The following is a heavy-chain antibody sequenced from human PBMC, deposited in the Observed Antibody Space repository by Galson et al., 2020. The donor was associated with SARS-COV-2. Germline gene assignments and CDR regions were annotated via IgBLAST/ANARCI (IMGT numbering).Heavy chain of an antibody. Sequence: GESLKISCAASGFLFSGYWMHWVRQAPGKGLVWVSRIRSDGSSISYADSVKGRFTISRDNAKNTLYLQMSSVRVEDTAVYYCARGDATSWYHIDHWGQGTLVTVSS. D-gene: IGHD6-13*01. CDR1: GFLFSGYW. CDR3: ARGDATSWYHIDH. CDR2: IRSDGSSI. J-gene: IGHJ4*02. V-gene: IGHV3-74*01.